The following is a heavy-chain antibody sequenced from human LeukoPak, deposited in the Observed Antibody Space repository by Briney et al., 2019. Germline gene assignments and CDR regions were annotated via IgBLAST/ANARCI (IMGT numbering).Heavy chain of an antibody. CDR2: ISGSGGSI. CDR1: GFTFSSYA. J-gene: IGHJ4*02. V-gene: IGHV3-23*01. Sequence: GGSLRLSCAASGFTFSSYAMSWVRQAPGKGLEWVSAISGSGGSIYYADSVKGRFTISRDNSRNTLYLQMNSLRAEDTAVYYCAKDRGMYSSSWYGATYSDYWGQGTLVTVSS. CDR3: AKDRGMYSSSWYGATYSDY. D-gene: IGHD6-13*01.